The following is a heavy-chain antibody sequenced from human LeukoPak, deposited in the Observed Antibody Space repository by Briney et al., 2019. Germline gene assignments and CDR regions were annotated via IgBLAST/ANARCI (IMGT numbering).Heavy chain of an antibody. CDR3: ARGGESSADAFHI. Sequence: AGGSLRLSCAASGFTVSSSYMSWVRQAPGKGLEWVSVIYSSSSTSFTDSVKGRFTISRDNSKNTLYLQMNSLRVEDTAVYYCARGGESSADAFHIWGQGTMVIVSS. J-gene: IGHJ3*02. CDR1: GFTVSSSY. V-gene: IGHV3-66*01. D-gene: IGHD6-13*01. CDR2: IYSSSST.